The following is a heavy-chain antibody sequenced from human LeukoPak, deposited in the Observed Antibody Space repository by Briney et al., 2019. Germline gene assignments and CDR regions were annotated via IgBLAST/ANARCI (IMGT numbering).Heavy chain of an antibody. CDR1: GGSISSYY. CDR2: IYYSGST. Sequence: SETLSLTCTVSGGSISSYYWSWIRQPPGKGLEWIGYIYYSGSTNYNPSLKSRVTVSVDTSKNQFSLKLSSVTAADTAVYYCARSGDSSSWYWWDYYYGMDVWGQGTTVTVSS. J-gene: IGHJ6*02. CDR3: ARSGDSSSWYWWDYYYGMDV. D-gene: IGHD6-13*01. V-gene: IGHV4-59*01.